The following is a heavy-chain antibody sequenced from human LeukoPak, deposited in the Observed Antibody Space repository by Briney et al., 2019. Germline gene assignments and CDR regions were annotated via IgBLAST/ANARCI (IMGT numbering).Heavy chain of an antibody. CDR1: GGSISSYY. CDR3: ARAGRYSSSWALDY. CDR2: IYISGST. J-gene: IGHJ4*02. Sequence: PSETLSLTCTVSGGSISSYYWSWIRQPAGKGLEWIGRIYISGSTNYNPSLKSRATMSVDTSKNQFSLKLSSVTAADTAVYYCARAGRYSSSWALDYWGQGTLVTVSS. V-gene: IGHV4-4*07. D-gene: IGHD6-13*01.